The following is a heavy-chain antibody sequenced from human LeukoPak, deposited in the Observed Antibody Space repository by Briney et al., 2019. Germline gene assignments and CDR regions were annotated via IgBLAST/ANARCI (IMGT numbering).Heavy chain of an antibody. V-gene: IGHV1-24*01. J-gene: IGHJ4*02. CDR3: ATGASWARYYFDY. CDR1: GYTLTELS. D-gene: IGHD3-16*01. Sequence: ASVKVSCKVSGYTLTELSMHWVRQAPGKGLEWMGGFDPEDGETIYAQKFQGRVTMTEDTSTDTAYVELSGLRSEDTAVYYCATGASWARYYFDYWGQGTLVTVSS. CDR2: FDPEDGET.